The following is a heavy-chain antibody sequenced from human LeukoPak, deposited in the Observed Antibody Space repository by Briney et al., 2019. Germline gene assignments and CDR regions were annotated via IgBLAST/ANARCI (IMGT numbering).Heavy chain of an antibody. CDR1: GGSISSGGYS. J-gene: IGHJ4*02. CDR3: ARDPLYCTNGVCYPGNFDY. D-gene: IGHD2-8*01. V-gene: IGHV4-30-2*01. CDR2: IYHSGST. Sequence: SQTLSLTCAVSGGSISSGGYSWSWIRQPPGKGLEWIGYIYHSGSTYYNPSLKSRVTISVDRSKNQFSLKLSSVTAADTAMYYCARDPLYCTNGVCYPGNFDYWGQGTLVTVSS.